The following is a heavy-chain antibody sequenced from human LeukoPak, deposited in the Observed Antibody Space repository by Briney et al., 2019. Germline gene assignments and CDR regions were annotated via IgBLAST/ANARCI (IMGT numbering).Heavy chain of an antibody. CDR1: GFTFSSYS. Sequence: EGSLRLSCAASGFTFSSYSMNWVRQAPGKGLEWVSSISSSSSYIYYADSVKGRFTISRDNAKNSLYLQMNSLRAEDTAVYYCATAAYDFWSDGYFDYWGQGTLVTVSS. V-gene: IGHV3-21*01. CDR2: ISSSSSYI. J-gene: IGHJ4*02. CDR3: ATAAYDFWSDGYFDY. D-gene: IGHD3-3*01.